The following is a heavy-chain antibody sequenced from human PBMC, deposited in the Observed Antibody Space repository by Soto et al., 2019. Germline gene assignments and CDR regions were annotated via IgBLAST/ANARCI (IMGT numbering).Heavy chain of an antibody. V-gene: IGHV3-15*07. J-gene: IGHJ3*02. CDR2: IKSKNDGGTT. CDR1: GFTFSNAW. Sequence: GGSLRLSCVASGFTFSNAWMNWVRQAPGKGLEWVGRIKSKNDGGTTDYDAPVKGRFTISRDDSKNTLYLQMNSLKTEDTAVYYCTTDRSPSYSSGWYGDDAFDIWGQGTMVTVSS. D-gene: IGHD6-19*01. CDR3: TTDRSPSYSSGWYGDDAFDI.